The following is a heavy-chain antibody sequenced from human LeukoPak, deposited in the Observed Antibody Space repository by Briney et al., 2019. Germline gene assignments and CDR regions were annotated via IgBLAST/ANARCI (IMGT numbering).Heavy chain of an antibody. CDR1: GYSFTGQD. V-gene: IGHV1-2*02. CDR2: INPNTGGT. D-gene: IGHD6-19*01. CDR3: ASYPRYSSSPPFDY. Sequence: ASVKVSCKASGYSFTGQDMHWVRQAPGQGLEWMGWINPNTGGTNYAQKFQGRVTMTRDTTISAAFMELSRLTSDVTAVYYCASYPRYSSSPPFDYWGQGTLVTVSS. J-gene: IGHJ4*02.